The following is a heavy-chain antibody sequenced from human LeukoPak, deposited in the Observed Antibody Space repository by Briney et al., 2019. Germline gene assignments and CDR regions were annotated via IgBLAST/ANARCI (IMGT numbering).Heavy chain of an antibody. CDR2: ISGSGGST. CDR3: AKVCCSRTSPSLSFDY. V-gene: IGHV3-23*01. J-gene: IGHJ4*02. CDR1: GFTFSSYA. Sequence: GGSLRLSCAASGFTFSSYAMSWVRQAPGKGLEWVSAISGSGGSTYYADSVKGRFTISRDNSKNTLYLQMNSLRAEDTAVYYCAKVCCSRTSPSLSFDYWGQGTLVTVSS. D-gene: IGHD2-2*01.